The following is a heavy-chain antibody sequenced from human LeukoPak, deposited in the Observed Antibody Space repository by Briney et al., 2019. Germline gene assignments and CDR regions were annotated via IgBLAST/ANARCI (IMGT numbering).Heavy chain of an antibody. J-gene: IGHJ2*01. Sequence: GRSLRLSCAASGFSFGGYALHWVRQAPGKGLEWVASISWNSGDIVHADSVKGRFAISRDNAKNSLYLQMDSLRTEDTALYYCVKSGGYATAIRYFDLWGRGTLVTVSS. V-gene: IGHV3-9*01. CDR2: ISWNSGDI. CDR3: VKSGGYATAIRYFDL. D-gene: IGHD2-21*02. CDR1: GFSFGGYA.